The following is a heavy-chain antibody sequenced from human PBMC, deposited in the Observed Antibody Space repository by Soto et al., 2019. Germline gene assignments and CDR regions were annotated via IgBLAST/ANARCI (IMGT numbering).Heavy chain of an antibody. V-gene: IGHV4-59*11. CDR1: VGSSSSHY. D-gene: IGHD1-26*01. CDR2: IYYRGST. CDR3: ARDGREASGMDV. J-gene: IGHJ6*02. Sequence: ETLSLTCTVSVGSSSSHYWSWVRQAPGKGLEWIGHIYYRGSTTYNPSLRSRSTISVDTSNNQFSLKLNSVTTADTAVYYCARDGREASGMDVWGQGTKVTVSS.